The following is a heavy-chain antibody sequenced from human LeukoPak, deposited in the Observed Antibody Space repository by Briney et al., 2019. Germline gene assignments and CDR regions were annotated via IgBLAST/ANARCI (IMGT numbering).Heavy chain of an antibody. V-gene: IGHV3-11*06. CDR2: ISSCSSYT. Sequence: PGGSLRLSCAASGFTFSDYYMSWIRQAPGKGLEWVSYISSCSSYTNYADSVKGRFTISRDNAKNSLYLQMNSLRAEDTAVYYCARAGYCSGGSCYYYYYGMDVWGKGTTVTVSS. D-gene: IGHD2-15*01. CDR3: ARAGYCSGGSCYYYYYGMDV. J-gene: IGHJ6*04. CDR1: GFTFSDYY.